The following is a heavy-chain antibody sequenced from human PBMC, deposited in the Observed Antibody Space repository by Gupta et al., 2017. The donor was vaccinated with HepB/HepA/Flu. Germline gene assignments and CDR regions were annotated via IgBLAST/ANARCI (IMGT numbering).Heavy chain of an antibody. Sequence: EVQLVESGGGLIPPGGSLRLSCAASGFTFNNYEMNWVRQAPGRGLEWFSYIASTARNIYYADSVKGRFLISRDNANNSVYLQLNSLRVEDTAVYYCARGTTDHFDRSGLNPKHRDYWGQGTLGPVSS. CDR1: GFTFNNYE. D-gene: IGHD3-22*01. V-gene: IGHV3-48*03. CDR3: ARGTTDHFDRSGLNPKHRDY. J-gene: IGHJ4*02. CDR2: IASTARNI.